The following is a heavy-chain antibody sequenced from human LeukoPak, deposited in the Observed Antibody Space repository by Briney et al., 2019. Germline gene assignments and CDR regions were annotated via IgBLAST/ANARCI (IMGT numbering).Heavy chain of an antibody. CDR3: ARDKWEPRYAFDI. CDR1: GYTFTSYD. CDR2: INPNSGGT. J-gene: IGHJ3*02. Sequence: ASVKVSCKASGYTFTSYDINWVRQATGQGLEWMGWINPNSGGTYYAQKFQGRVTMTSDTSISTAYMELSRLRSDNTAVYYCARDKWEPRYAFDIWGQGTMVTVSS. D-gene: IGHD1-26*01. V-gene: IGHV1-2*02.